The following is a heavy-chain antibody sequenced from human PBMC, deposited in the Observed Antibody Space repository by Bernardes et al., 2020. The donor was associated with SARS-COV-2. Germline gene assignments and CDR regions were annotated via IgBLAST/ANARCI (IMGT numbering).Heavy chain of an antibody. CDR3: ARGATVTTFFSYYYYGMDV. CDR2: INHSGST. D-gene: IGHD4-4*01. Sequence: SETLSLTCAVSGGSFSGYYWSWIRQPPGKGLEWIGEINHSGSTNYNPSLKSRVTISVDTSKNQFSLKLSSVTAADTAVYYCARGATVTTFFSYYYYGMDVWGQGTTVTVTS. J-gene: IGHJ6*02. CDR1: GGSFSGYY. V-gene: IGHV4-34*01.